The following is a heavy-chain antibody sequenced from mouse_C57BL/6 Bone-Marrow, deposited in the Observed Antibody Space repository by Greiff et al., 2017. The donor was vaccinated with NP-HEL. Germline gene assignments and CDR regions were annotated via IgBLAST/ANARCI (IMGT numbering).Heavy chain of an antibody. V-gene: IGHV1-82*01. D-gene: IGHD1-1*01. CDR3: AREGVTTVVATRGYFDV. J-gene: IGHJ1*03. Sequence: QVQLQQSGPELVKPGASVKISCKASGYAFSSSWMNWVKQRPGKGLEWLGRIYPGDGDTNYNGKFKGKATLTADTSSSTAYMQLSSLTSEDSAVYFCAREGVTTVVATRGYFDVWGTGTTVTVSS. CDR2: IYPGDGDT. CDR1: GYAFSSSW.